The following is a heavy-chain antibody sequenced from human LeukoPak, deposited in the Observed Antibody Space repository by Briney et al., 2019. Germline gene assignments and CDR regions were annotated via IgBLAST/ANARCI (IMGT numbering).Heavy chain of an antibody. Sequence: SETLSLTCTVSGGSISSYYWSWIRQPPGKGLEWIGYIYCSGSTNYNPSLKSRVTISVDTSKNQFSLKLSSVTAADTAVYYCARVRPYSSGWNAFDYWGQGTLVTVSS. CDR2: IYCSGST. V-gene: IGHV4-59*01. CDR3: ARVRPYSSGWNAFDY. J-gene: IGHJ4*02. CDR1: GGSISSYY. D-gene: IGHD6-19*01.